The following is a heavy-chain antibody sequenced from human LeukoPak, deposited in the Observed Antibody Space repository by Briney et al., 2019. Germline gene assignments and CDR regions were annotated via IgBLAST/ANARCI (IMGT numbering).Heavy chain of an antibody. J-gene: IGHJ3*02. Sequence: GASVKVSCKASGFTFSNYDINWVRQAPGQGLEWMGWLNPKSGDTGYAQKFQGRVAMTRNTSITTAYMEVSSLTSEDTAVYYCAREKDAFDIWGQGTMVTVSS. CDR3: AREKDAFDI. CDR2: LNPKSGDT. V-gene: IGHV1-8*01. CDR1: GFTFSNYD.